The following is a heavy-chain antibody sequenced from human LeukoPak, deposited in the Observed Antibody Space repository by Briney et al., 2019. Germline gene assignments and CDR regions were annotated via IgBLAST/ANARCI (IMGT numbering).Heavy chain of an antibody. D-gene: IGHD6-19*01. Sequence: ASVKVSCKASGYTFTGYYMHWVRQAPGQGLEWMGWISPNSGGTNYAQKFQGRVTMTRDTSISTAYMELSRLRSDDTAVYYCARDGPIAVAGNIDYWGQGTLVTVSS. CDR1: GYTFTGYY. V-gene: IGHV1-2*02. CDR3: ARDGPIAVAGNIDY. CDR2: ISPNSGGT. J-gene: IGHJ4*02.